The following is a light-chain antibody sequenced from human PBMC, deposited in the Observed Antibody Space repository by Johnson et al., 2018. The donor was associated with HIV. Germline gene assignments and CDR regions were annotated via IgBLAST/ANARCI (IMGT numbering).Light chain of an antibody. V-gene: IGLV1-51*01. CDR1: SSNIGNNY. CDR3: GTWDNSLVPVYV. J-gene: IGLJ1*01. CDR2: DNN. Sequence: QSVLTQPPSVSAAPGQKVTISCSGSSSNIGNNYVSWYQQLPGTAPKLLIYDNNKRPSGIPDRFSGSKSGTSASLGITGLQTGDAADYYCGTWDNSLVPVYVFGTATKVSVL.